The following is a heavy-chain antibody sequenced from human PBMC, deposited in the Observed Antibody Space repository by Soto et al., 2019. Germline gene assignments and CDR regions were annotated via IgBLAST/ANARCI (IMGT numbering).Heavy chain of an antibody. CDR2: ISAYNGNT. J-gene: IGHJ5*02. Sequence: ASVKVSCKASGYTFTSYGISWVQQAPGQGLEWMGWISAYNGNTNYAQKLQGRVTMTTDTSTSTAYMELRSLRSDDTAVYYCARDSEIHDYSNFGWFDPWGQGTLVTVSS. V-gene: IGHV1-18*01. CDR1: GYTFTSYG. CDR3: ARDSEIHDYSNFGWFDP. D-gene: IGHD4-4*01.